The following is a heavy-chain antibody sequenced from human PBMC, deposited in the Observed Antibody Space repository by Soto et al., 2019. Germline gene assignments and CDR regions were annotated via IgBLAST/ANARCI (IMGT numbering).Heavy chain of an antibody. D-gene: IGHD3-22*01. CDR1: GFTFSSYA. J-gene: IGHJ4*02. CDR3: ANRRSYYYDTSGYYVY. V-gene: IGHV3-23*01. Sequence: GGSLRLSCAASGFTFSSYAMSWVRQAPGKGLEWVSVISGSGGSTYYADSVKGRFTISRDNSKNTLYLQMNSLRAEDTAVYFCANRRSYYYDTSGYYVYWGRGTLVTVSS. CDR2: ISGSGGST.